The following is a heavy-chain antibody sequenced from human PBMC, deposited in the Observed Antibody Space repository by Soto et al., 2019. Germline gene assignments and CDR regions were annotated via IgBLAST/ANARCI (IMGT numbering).Heavy chain of an antibody. D-gene: IGHD1-7*01. J-gene: IGHJ5*02. CDR3: ARPARGNWNYGRGGWFDP. Sequence: GGSLRLSCAASGFTVSRNYMSWVRQAPGKGLEWVSAIYKDGRIYYADSVKGRFTISRDNSKNTLFLQMNTLRAEDTAVYYCARPARGNWNYGRGGWFDPWGQGTLVTVSS. CDR2: IYKDGRI. CDR1: GFTVSRNY. V-gene: IGHV3-53*01.